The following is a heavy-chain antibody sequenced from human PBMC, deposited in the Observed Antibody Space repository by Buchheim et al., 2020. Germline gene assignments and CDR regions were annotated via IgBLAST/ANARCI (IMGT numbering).Heavy chain of an antibody. V-gene: IGHV4-34*01. J-gene: IGHJ6*02. Sequence: QVQLQQWGAGLLKPSETLSLTCAVYGGSFSGYYWSWIRQPPGKGLEWIGEINHSGSTNYNPSLKSRVTISVDTSKTQFSLKLSSVTAADTAVYYCARGRRSAYYYYGMDVWGQGTT. CDR2: INHSGST. CDR1: GGSFSGYY. CDR3: ARGRRSAYYYYGMDV.